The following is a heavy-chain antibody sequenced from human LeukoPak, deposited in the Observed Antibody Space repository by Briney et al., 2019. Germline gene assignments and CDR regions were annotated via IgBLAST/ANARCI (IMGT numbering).Heavy chain of an antibody. V-gene: IGHV5-51*01. Sequence: GESLKISCKASGYNFTSYWIDWVRQMPGKGLQWMGIIYPGDSDTRYSPSFQGQVTISVDKSISTAYLQWGGLKASDTAMYYCARQTTSSWYLNRAYMDVWGKGTTVTVSS. J-gene: IGHJ6*03. CDR3: ARQTTSSWYLNRAYMDV. CDR1: GYNFTSYW. CDR2: IYPGDSDT. D-gene: IGHD6-13*01.